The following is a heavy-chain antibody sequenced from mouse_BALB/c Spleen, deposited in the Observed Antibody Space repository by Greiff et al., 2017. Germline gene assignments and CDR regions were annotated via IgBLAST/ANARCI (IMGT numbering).Heavy chain of an antibody. CDR2: IWAGGST. V-gene: IGHV2-9*02. D-gene: IGHD2-1*01. J-gene: IGHJ3*01. CDR3: ARDGGNYVLRFAY. Sequence: VQVVESGPGLVAPSQSLSITCTVSGFSLTSYGVHWVRQPPGKGLEWLGVIWAGGSTNYNSALMSRLSISKDNSKSQVFLKMNSLQTDDTAMYYCARDGGNYVLRFAYWGQGTLVTVSA. CDR1: GFSLTSYG.